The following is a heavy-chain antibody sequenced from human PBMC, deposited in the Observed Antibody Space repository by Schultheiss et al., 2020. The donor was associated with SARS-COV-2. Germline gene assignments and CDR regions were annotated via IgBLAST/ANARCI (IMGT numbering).Heavy chain of an antibody. CDR2: IYYSGST. CDR3: ARSRGSSGIDY. J-gene: IGHJ4*02. Sequence: SETLSLTCAVYGGSFSGYYWSWIRQPPGKGLEWIGYIYYSGSTNYNPSLKSRVTISVDTSKNQFSLKLSSVTAADTAVYYCARSRGSSGIDYWGQGTLVTVSS. CDR1: GGSFSGYY. V-gene: IGHV4-59*08. D-gene: IGHD6-13*01.